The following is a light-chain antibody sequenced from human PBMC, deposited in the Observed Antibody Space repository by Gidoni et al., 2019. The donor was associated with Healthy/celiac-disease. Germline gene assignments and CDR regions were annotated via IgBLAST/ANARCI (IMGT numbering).Light chain of an antibody. V-gene: IGKV1-9*01. CDR3: QQLNSYPPT. Sequence: IPSAHCPSSLSASVGGRVTITCRASQGISSYLAWYQQKPGKATRLLIYAASTLQSGGPSRFSGSGSETDFTLPIRSLQPKDFATYFSQQLNSYPPTCVQGTKVEIK. CDR1: QGISSY. CDR2: AAS. J-gene: IGKJ1*01.